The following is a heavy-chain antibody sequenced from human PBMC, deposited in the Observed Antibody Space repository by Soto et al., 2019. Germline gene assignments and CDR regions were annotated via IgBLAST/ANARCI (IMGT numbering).Heavy chain of an antibody. CDR1: GYTFTDYY. Sequence: ASVKVSCKASGYTFTDYYMHWVRQAPGQGLEWMGWINPNSGATNYAQKFQGRITMTRDTSITTAYMEMSRLRSDDTADTDIYYCARSLKRADAFDIWGQGTMVTVSS. V-gene: IGHV1-2*02. CDR3: ARSLKRADAFDI. J-gene: IGHJ3*02. CDR2: INPNSGAT.